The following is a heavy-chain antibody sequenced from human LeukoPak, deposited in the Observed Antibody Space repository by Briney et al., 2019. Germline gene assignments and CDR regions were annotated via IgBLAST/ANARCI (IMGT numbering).Heavy chain of an antibody. CDR2: ISYDGSNK. CDR3: AKDEDDNWYFDL. D-gene: IGHD3-22*01. Sequence: GGSLRLSCAASGFTFSSYGMHWVRQAPGKGLEWVAVISYDGSNKYYADSVKGRFTISRDNSKNTLYLQMNSLRAEDTAVYYCAKDEDDNWYFDLWGRGTLVTVSS. J-gene: IGHJ2*01. V-gene: IGHV3-30*18. CDR1: GFTFSSYG.